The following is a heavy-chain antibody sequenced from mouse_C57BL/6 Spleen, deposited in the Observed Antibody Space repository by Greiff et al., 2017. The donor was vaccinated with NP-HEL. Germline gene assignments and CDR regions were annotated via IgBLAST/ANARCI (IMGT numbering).Heavy chain of an antibody. CDR3: ASYGSSPPWFAY. CDR2: IYPGDGDT. Sequence: VQLQQSGPELVKPGASVKISCKASGYAFSSSWMNWVKQRPGKGLEWIGRIYPGDGDTNYNGKFKGKATLTADKSSSTAYMQLSSLTSEDSAVYFCASYGSSPPWFAYWGQGTLVTVSA. J-gene: IGHJ3*01. CDR1: GYAFSSSW. D-gene: IGHD1-1*01. V-gene: IGHV1-82*01.